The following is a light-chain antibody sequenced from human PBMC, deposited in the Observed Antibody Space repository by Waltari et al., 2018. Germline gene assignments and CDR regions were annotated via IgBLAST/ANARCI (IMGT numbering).Light chain of an antibody. J-gene: IGKJ1*01. V-gene: IGKV3-20*01. CDR2: GAS. CDR1: QSVSSSY. CDR3: QQYGSPVT. Sequence: EIVLTQPPGTLSLSPGERATLSCRASQSVSSSYLAWYQQKPGQAPRLLIYGASIRATGIPDRFSGSGSGTDFTLTISRLEPEEFAVYYCQQYGSPVTFGQGTKVEIK.